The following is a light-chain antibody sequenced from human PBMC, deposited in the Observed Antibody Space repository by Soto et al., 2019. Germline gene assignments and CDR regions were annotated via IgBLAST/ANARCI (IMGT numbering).Light chain of an antibody. CDR3: QQYNNWPPTT. Sequence: DIVFTQSPGTLSLSPGESATLSCRASQTIMNNYLAWYQQKPGQAPRLLIFGASSRATGIPDRFSAGGSGTEFTLTISSLQSDDFAVYYCQQYNNWPPTTFGQGTRLEIK. CDR2: GAS. CDR1: QTIMNNY. J-gene: IGKJ5*01. V-gene: IGKV3-20*01.